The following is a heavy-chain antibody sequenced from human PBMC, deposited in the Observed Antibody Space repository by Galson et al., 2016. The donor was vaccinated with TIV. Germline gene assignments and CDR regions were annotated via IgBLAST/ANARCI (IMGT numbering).Heavy chain of an antibody. J-gene: IGHJ6*02. CDR1: GGSFSTHT. V-gene: IGHV1-69*06. CDR3: ATDRNTAFDTYHYYYGMDV. Sequence: SVKASCKASGGSFSTHTFNWVRQAPGQGLEWMGGIVPLFRTTNYAQKFQGRVTITADKSTNTAYMELNSLKYGDTAVYYCATDRNTAFDTYHYYYGMDVWGQGTTVIVSS. CDR2: IVPLFRTT. D-gene: IGHD5-18*01.